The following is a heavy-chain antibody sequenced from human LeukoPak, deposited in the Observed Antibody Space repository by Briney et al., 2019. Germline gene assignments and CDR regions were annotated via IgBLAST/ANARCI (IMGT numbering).Heavy chain of an antibody. CDR3: AELGITMIGGV. CDR1: GLPLGIFK. Sequence: GGSLSLSCAASGLPLGIFKLNWVPQAPGRGLEWVSYISSSGSTIYYADSVKGRFTISRDNAKNSLYLQMNSLRAEDTAVYYCAELGITMIGGVWGKGTTVTVSS. D-gene: IGHD3-10*02. CDR2: ISSSGSTI. V-gene: IGHV3-48*03. J-gene: IGHJ6*04.